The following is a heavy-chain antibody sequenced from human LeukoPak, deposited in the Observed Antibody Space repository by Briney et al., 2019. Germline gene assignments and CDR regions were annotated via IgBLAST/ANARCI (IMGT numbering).Heavy chain of an antibody. J-gene: IGHJ4*02. V-gene: IGHV3-48*03. CDR2: ISSSAGTI. D-gene: IGHD1-1*01. CDR1: GFTFSSSE. CDR3: ARQRSTRVEEFDY. Sequence: GSLRLSCAVSGFTFSSSEMNWVRQAPGRGLEWLSFISSSAGTIYYADSVKGRFTISRDNAKNSLYLQMNSLRAEDTAVYYCARQRSTRVEEFDYWGQGTLVTVSS.